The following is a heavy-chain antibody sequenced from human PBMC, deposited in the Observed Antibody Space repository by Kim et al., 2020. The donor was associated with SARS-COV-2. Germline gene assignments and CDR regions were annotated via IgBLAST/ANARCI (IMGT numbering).Heavy chain of an antibody. CDR2: ITDIGRA. CDR1: GFTFSSYA. Sequence: GGSLRLSCAASGFTFSSYAMNWVRQAPGKGLEWVSGITDIGRAYYADSAXXRFXXXRDXXXNRLYLXXXNLRPEXTXXYXXXKEVSXSXXXXGXGTXXTVS. D-gene: IGHD6-13*01. J-gene: IGHJ4*02. V-gene: IGHV3-23*01. CDR3: XKEVSXSXXX.